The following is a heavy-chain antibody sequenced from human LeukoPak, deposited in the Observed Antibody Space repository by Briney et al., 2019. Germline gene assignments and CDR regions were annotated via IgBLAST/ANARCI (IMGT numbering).Heavy chain of an antibody. Sequence: GWSLRLSCAASGFSFSSYSMNWVRQAPGKGLEWVSSISSTGSYIYYADSVKGRFTISRDNAKNSLYLQMNSLRAEDTAVYYCAREEARGGPFDYWGQGTLVTVSS. V-gene: IGHV3-21*01. CDR3: AREEARGGPFDY. CDR2: ISSTGSYI. D-gene: IGHD3-10*01. CDR1: GFSFSSYS. J-gene: IGHJ4*02.